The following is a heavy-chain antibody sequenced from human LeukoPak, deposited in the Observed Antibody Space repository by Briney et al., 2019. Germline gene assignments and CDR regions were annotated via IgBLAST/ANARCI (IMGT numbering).Heavy chain of an antibody. CDR3: TTLGYHLDS. CDR2: FAGSDTTK. CDR1: ASDFGAYE. D-gene: IGHD3-22*01. J-gene: IGHJ4*02. V-gene: IGHV3-48*03. Sequence: GRSLRLSCAASASDFGAYEMSWVRQPAGKGLEWVTYFAGSDTTKYYADSVRGRFTISRDNAKNSLYLQMNSLRAEDTALYYCTTLGYHLDSWGQGTLVTVSS.